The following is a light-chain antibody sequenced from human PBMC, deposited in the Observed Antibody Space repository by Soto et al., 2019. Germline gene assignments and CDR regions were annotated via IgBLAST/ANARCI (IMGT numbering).Light chain of an antibody. CDR3: SSYTNINTRACV. CDR2: RNN. Sequence: QSVLTQPPSASGTPGQGVTISCSGSTSNIGSNYVYWYQQLPGTAPKLLIYRNNQRPSGVPDRFSGSKSGTSASLTISGLQAEDEAEYYCSSYTNINTRACVFGTGTKVTVL. V-gene: IGLV1-47*01. J-gene: IGLJ1*01. CDR1: TSNIGSNY.